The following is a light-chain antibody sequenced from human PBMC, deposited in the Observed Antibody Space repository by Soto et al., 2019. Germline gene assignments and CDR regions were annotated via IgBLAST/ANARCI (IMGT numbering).Light chain of an antibody. CDR2: WAS. CDR1: QSLLHSDGKTY. Sequence: DIVMTQTPLSLSVTPGQPASISCKSSQSLLHSDGKTYLYWYQQKPGQPPRLLFYWASTRESGVPDRFSGSGSGAHFTLTINGLQPEDVAVYYCQQYYGSPWTFGQGTKVDIK. V-gene: IGKV4-1*01. CDR3: QQYYGSPWT. J-gene: IGKJ1*01.